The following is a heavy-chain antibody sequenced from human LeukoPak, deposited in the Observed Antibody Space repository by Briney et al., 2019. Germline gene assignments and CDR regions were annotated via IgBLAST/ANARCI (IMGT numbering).Heavy chain of an antibody. CDR2: IYYSGST. J-gene: IGHJ6*03. CDR1: GGSISSYY. Sequence: SETLSLNCTVSGGSISSYYWSWIRQPPGKGLEWIGYIYYSGSTNYNPSLKSRVTISVDTSKNQFSLKLSSVTAADTAVYYCARGGAAVAYYYYYMDVWGKGTTVTVSS. V-gene: IGHV4-59*01. CDR3: ARGGAAVAYYYYYMDV. D-gene: IGHD6-19*01.